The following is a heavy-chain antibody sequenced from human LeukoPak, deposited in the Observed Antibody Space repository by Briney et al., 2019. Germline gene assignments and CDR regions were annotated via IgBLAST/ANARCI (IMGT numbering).Heavy chain of an antibody. CDR2: TSAYNGNT. J-gene: IGHJ4*02. CDR1: GYTFTSYG. D-gene: IGHD3-10*01. V-gene: IGHV1-18*04. Sequence: GASVKVSCKASGYTFTSYGISWVRQAPGQGLEWMGWTSAYNGNTNYAQKLQGRVTMTTDTSTSTAYVELRSLRSDDTAVYYCARDRPLWFGELLPFDYWGQGTLVTVSS. CDR3: ARDRPLWFGELLPFDY.